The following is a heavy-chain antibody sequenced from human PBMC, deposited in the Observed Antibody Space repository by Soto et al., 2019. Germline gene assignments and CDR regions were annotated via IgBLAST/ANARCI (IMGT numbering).Heavy chain of an antibody. J-gene: IGHJ4*02. CDR1: RFTFSGYE. D-gene: IGHD7-27*01. CDR3: ARDGEPGPEY. CDR2: TPSRCGII. Sequence: PCVSLRLSCAASRFTFSGYEMNWVRQAPGQWLECMSCTPSRCGIIYYADSVEGRFISSREKVKNSLYLEMNSLREGDTGVYSCARDGEPGPEYWGRGNL. V-gene: IGHV3-48*03.